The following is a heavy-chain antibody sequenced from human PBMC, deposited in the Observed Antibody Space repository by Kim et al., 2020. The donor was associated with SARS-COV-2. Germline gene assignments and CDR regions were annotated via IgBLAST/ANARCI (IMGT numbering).Heavy chain of an antibody. D-gene: IGHD3-16*01. Sequence: SETLSLTCTVSGASVSSFYWSWIRQSPGKGLEWIGDIFDTGVADYNPSLKSRVTISRDTSEKRISLKLTSATATDTAVYYCARVGGTSEVDYMWTTYRKTGLDFWGQGILVIVSS. CDR1: GASVSSFY. J-gene: IGHJ4*02. V-gene: IGHV4-59*02. CDR3: ARVGGTSEVDYMWTTYRKTGLDF. CDR2: IFDTGVA.